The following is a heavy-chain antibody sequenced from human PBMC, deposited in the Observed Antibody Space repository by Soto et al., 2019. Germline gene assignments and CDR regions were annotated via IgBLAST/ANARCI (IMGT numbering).Heavy chain of an antibody. CDR2: INHSGST. CDR1: GGSFSGYY. V-gene: IGHV4-34*01. J-gene: IGHJ4*02. Sequence: SETLSLTCAVYGGSFSGYYWSWIRQPPGKGLEWIGEINHSGSTNYNPSLKSRVTISVDTSKNQFSLKLSSVTAADTAVYYCARGRDIVVVPAAPGPNDYGDYQLYYFDYWGQGTLVTVSS. D-gene: IGHD2-2*01. CDR3: ARGRDIVVVPAAPGPNDYGDYQLYYFDY.